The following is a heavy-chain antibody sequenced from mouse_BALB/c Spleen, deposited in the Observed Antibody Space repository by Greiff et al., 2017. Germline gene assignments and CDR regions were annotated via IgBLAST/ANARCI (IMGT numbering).Heavy chain of an antibody. CDR1: GFSLTSYG. D-gene: IGHD2-10*02. CDR2: IWSGGST. Sequence: QVQLQQSGPGLVQPSQSLSITCTVSGFSLTSYGVHWVRQSPGKGLEWLGVIWSGGSTDYNAAFISRLSISKDNSKSQVFFKMNSLQANDTAIYYCAREEYGNYVAYWGQGTLVTVSA. CDR3: AREEYGNYVAY. V-gene: IGHV2-2*02. J-gene: IGHJ3*01.